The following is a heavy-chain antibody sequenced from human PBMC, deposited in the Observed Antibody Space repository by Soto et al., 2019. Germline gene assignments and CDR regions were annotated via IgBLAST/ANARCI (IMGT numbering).Heavy chain of an antibody. D-gene: IGHD6-13*01. CDR3: ARGGRQKLIPNPISYKIDY. CDR2: INHSGST. J-gene: IGHJ4*02. Sequence: SATLSLTCAVYGGSFSGYYWSWIRQPPGKGLELIGEINHSGSTNYNPSLKSRVTISVDMSKNQFSLKLSPVTAADTAVYYCARGGRQKLIPNPISYKIDYWGQGTLVTVSS. CDR1: GGSFSGYY. V-gene: IGHV4-34*01.